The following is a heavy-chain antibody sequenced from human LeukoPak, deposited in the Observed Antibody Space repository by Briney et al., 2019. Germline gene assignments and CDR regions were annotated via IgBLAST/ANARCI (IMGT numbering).Heavy chain of an antibody. Sequence: GGSLRLSCAASGFTFSSYAMSWVRQAPGKGLEWVSAISGSGGSTYYADSVKGRFTISRDNSKNTLYLQMNSLRAEDTAVYYCARDAGDRYYYYYYMDVWGKGTTVTVSS. CDR3: ARDAGDRYYYYYYMDV. CDR2: ISGSGGST. V-gene: IGHV3-23*01. J-gene: IGHJ6*03. D-gene: IGHD2-15*01. CDR1: GFTFSSYA.